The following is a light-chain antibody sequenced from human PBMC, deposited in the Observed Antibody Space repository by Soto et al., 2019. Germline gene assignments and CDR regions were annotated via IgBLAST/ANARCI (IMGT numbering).Light chain of an antibody. J-gene: IGKJ4*01. CDR2: GAS. CDR3: QQYDDWLRLT. CDR1: QSVNIY. V-gene: IGKV3D-15*01. Sequence: EIVMTQSPATLSVSPGERATLSCRASQSVNIYLAWYQQKPGQAPRLLMFGASSRATGIPARFRGSGSGTEFNLTISSLQSEDFAVYFCQQYDDWLRLTFGGGTKVEIK.